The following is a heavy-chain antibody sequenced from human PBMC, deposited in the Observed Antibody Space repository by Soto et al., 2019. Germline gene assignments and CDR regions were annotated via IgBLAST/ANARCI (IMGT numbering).Heavy chain of an antibody. V-gene: IGHV1-2*02. CDR3: AGTYCGGDCYSYWYFDL. CDR2: INPNSGGT. J-gene: IGHJ2*01. CDR1: GYTFTGYY. Sequence: ASVKVSCKASGYTFTGYYMHWVRQAPGQGLEWMGWINPNSGGTNYAQKFQGRVTMTRDTSISTAYMELSRLRSDDTAVYYCAGTYCGGDCYSYWYFDLWGRGTLVTVSS. D-gene: IGHD2-21*02.